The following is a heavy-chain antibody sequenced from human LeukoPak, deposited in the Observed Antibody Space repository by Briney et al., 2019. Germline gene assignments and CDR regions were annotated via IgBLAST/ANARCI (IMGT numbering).Heavy chain of an antibody. J-gene: IGHJ4*02. CDR2: ISTSSSYI. Sequence: GGSLRLSCTASGFTFSSYSMNWVRQAPGKGLEWVSSISTSSSYIYYADSVKGRFTISRDNAKNSLYLQMNSLRAEDTAVYYCARGGTWESGEYYFDYWGQGTLVTVSS. CDR3: ARGGTWESGEYYFDY. CDR1: GFTFSSYS. V-gene: IGHV3-21*01. D-gene: IGHD3-10*01.